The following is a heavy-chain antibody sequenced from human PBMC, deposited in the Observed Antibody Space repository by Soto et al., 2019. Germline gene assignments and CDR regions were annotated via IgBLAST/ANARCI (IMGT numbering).Heavy chain of an antibody. CDR1: GYTFTSYG. V-gene: IGHV1-18*03. CDR3: ARGVATRPLHFDY. J-gene: IGHJ4*02. D-gene: IGHD2-15*01. Sequence: ASVKVSCKASGYTFTSYGISWVRQAPGQGLEWMGWISAYNGNTNYAQKLQGRVTMTTDTATSTAYMELRSLRSVDMAVFYCARGVATRPLHFDYWGQGTLVTVSS. CDR2: ISAYNGNT.